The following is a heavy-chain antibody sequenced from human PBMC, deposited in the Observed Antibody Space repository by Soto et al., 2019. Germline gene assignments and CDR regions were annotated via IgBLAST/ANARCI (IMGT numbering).Heavy chain of an antibody. J-gene: IGHJ4*02. CDR2: MSNGGTT. CDR3: ASGQAPDGDYGYYYDY. CDR1: CGSISSADDY. D-gene: IGHD4-17*01. Sequence: PSETLSLTCAVSCGSISSADDYWTWIRQPPGKALEWIGYMSNGGTTYYSPSLKSRLSMSLHTSKNQFSLKLTSVTAANTAVYFWASGQAPDGDYGYYYDYWGQGTLVTVSS. V-gene: IGHV4-30-4*01.